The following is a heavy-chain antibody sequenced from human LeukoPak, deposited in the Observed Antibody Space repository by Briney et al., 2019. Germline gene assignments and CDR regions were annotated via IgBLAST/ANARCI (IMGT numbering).Heavy chain of an antibody. CDR1: GGSISSGGYY. D-gene: IGHD3-10*01. CDR2: IYYSGST. Sequence: SETLSLTCTVSGGSISSGGYYWSWICQHPGKGLEWIGYIYYSGSTYYNPSLKSRVTISVDTSKNQFSLKLSSVTAADTAVYYCARVRAGVFDYWGQGTLVTVSS. J-gene: IGHJ4*02. V-gene: IGHV4-31*03. CDR3: ARVRAGVFDY.